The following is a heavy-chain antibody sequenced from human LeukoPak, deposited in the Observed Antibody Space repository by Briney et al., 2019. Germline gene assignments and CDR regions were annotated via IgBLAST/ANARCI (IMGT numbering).Heavy chain of an antibody. V-gene: IGHV4-59*08. Sequence: PSETLSLTCIVSGGSISNYYWNWIRQPPGKGLEWIGYIYYSGIKDNPSLKSRVTISVDTSKNQFSLKLSSVTAADTAVYYCARGAYQFDYWGQGILVTVSS. CDR1: GGSISNYY. CDR2: IYYSGI. CDR3: ARGAYQFDY. D-gene: IGHD2-2*01. J-gene: IGHJ4*02.